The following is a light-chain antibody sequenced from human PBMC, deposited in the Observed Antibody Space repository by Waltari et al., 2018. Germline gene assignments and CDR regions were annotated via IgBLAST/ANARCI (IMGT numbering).Light chain of an antibody. CDR3: ASYMDTTTLEL. CDR2: DVA. CDR1: SSDIGSYNY. Sequence: QSALTQPASVSGSPGLSITISCTGTSSDIGSYNYVSWYQQHPGKAPKLIIFDVANRPSVVSNRFSGSKSGNTASLTISGLQAEDEADYFCASYMDTTTLELFGGGTSLTVL. V-gene: IGLV2-14*03. J-gene: IGLJ2*01.